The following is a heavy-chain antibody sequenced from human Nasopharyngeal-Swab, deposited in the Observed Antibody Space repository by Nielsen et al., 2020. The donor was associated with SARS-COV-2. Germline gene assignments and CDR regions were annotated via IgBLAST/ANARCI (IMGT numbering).Heavy chain of an antibody. Sequence: SETLSLTCAVYGGSFSGYYWSWIRQPPGKGLEWIGEINHSGSTNYNPSLKSRVTISVDTSKNQFSLKLSSATAADTAVYYCARLPTAYSSSWYLDYWGQGTLVTVSS. V-gene: IGHV4-34*01. J-gene: IGHJ4*02. CDR1: GGSFSGYY. D-gene: IGHD6-13*01. CDR2: INHSGST. CDR3: ARLPTAYSSSWYLDY.